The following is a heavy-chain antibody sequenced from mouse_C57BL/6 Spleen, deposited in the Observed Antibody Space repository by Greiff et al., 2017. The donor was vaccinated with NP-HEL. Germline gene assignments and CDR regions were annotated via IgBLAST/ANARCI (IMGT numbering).Heavy chain of an antibody. CDR1: GFTFSNYW. V-gene: IGHV6-3*01. Sequence: EVMLVESGGGLVQPGGSMKLSCVASGFTFSNYWINWVRQSPEKGLEWVAQIRLKSDNYATHYAESVKGRFTISRDDSKSSVYLQMNNLRAEDTGIYYCTGERLLLYYAMDYWGKGTSVTVSS. CDR3: TGERLLLYYAMDY. J-gene: IGHJ4*01. CDR2: IRLKSDNYAT. D-gene: IGHD2-3*01.